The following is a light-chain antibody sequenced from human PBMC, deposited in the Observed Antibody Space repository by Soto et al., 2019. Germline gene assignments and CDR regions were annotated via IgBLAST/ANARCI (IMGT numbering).Light chain of an antibody. V-gene: IGKV3-20*01. J-gene: IGKJ1*01. CDR2: GAS. Sequence: EIVLTQSPGTLSLPAGERATLSCRASQTVSNNYLAWYQQNPGQVPTVLLYGASNRATGIPDRFSGSGSATDFTLTIIRVEPEDFAVYYCQRYVTLPTFGQGTRVEIK. CDR1: QTVSNNY. CDR3: QRYVTLPT.